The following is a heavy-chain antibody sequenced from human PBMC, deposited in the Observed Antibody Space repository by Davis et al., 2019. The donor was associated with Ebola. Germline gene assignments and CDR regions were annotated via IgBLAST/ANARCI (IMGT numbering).Heavy chain of an antibody. V-gene: IGHV1-18*01. J-gene: IGHJ4*02. CDR1: GYTFTGYA. CDR3: ARDGAVEYYFDY. D-gene: IGHD6-19*01. CDR2: ISAYNGNT. Sequence: ASVKVSCKASGYTFTGYAMNWVRQAPGQGLEWMGWISAYNGNTNYAQKLQGRVTMTTDTSTSTAYMELRSLRSDDTAVYYCARDGAVEYYFDYWGQGTLVTVSS.